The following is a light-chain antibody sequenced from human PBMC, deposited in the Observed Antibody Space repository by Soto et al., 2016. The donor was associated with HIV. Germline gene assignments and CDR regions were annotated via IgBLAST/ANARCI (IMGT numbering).Light chain of an antibody. J-gene: IGKJ2*01. CDR1: QGIGRF. CDR3: QHAET. Sequence: DIQMTQSPSSLSASVGDRVTITCRASQGIGRFLNWYQQIAGKAPNLLIYDASTLQSGVPSRFSGSGSGTDFTLTISSLLPDDSATYYCQHAETFGQGTKAGDQT. CDR2: DAS. V-gene: IGKV1-39*01.